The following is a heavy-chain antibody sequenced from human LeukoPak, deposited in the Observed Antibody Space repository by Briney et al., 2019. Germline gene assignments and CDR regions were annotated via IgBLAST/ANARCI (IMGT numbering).Heavy chain of an antibody. D-gene: IGHD3-10*01. CDR2: INGDGSIT. J-gene: IGHJ4*02. V-gene: IGHV3-74*03. CDR1: GFTFSTYW. Sequence: GGSLRLSCTASGFTFSTYWINWVRQSPGKGLVWVALINGDGSITTHADSVKGRFTISRDNAKNTAYLQMNSLRDEDTAVYFCARDYAGSPDYWGQGTLVTVSA. CDR3: ARDYAGSPDY.